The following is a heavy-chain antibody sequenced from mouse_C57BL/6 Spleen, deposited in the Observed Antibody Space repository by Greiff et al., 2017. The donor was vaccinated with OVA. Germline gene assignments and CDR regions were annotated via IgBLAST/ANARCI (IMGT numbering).Heavy chain of an antibody. CDR3: ARYPYGSSYVDYAMDY. V-gene: IGHV1-69*01. D-gene: IGHD1-1*01. CDR1: GYTFTSYW. Sequence: QVQLQQPGAELVMPGASVKLSCKASGYTFTSYWMHWVKQRPGQGLEWIGEIDPSDSYTNYNQKFKGKSTLTVDKSSSTAYMQLSSLTSEDSAVYYCARYPYGSSYVDYAMDYWGQGTSVTVSS. J-gene: IGHJ4*01. CDR2: IDPSDSYT.